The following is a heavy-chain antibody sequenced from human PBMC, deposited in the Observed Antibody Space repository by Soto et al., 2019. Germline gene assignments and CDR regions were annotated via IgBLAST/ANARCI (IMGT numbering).Heavy chain of an antibody. Sequence: QLQLQESGPGLVKPSETLSLTCSVSGGSISSSGYYWGWIRQPPGKGLEWIGNIYYSGSTYYNPSLKSRVTIPVDTSKNQFSLKLSSVTAADTAVYYCARQQYYDILTGSTPNWIDPWGQGTLVTVSS. D-gene: IGHD3-9*01. V-gene: IGHV4-39*01. CDR3: ARQQYYDILTGSTPNWIDP. J-gene: IGHJ5*02. CDR2: IYYSGST. CDR1: GGSISSSGYY.